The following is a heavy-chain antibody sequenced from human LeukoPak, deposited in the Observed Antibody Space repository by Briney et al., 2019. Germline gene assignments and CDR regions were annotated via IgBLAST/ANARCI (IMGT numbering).Heavy chain of an antibody. CDR1: GFTFSSYA. Sequence: GGSLRLSCAASGFTFSSYAMSWVRQAPGKGLEWVSAISGSGGSTDYADSVKGRFTISRDNSKNTLYLQMNSLRAEDTAVYYCAKDKVYYDSSGYYSRWGQGTLVTVSS. CDR3: AKDKVYYDSSGYYSR. D-gene: IGHD3-22*01. CDR2: ISGSGGST. V-gene: IGHV3-23*01. J-gene: IGHJ4*02.